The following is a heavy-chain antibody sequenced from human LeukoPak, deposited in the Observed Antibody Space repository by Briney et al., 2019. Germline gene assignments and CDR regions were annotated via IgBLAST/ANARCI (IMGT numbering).Heavy chain of an antibody. J-gene: IGHJ3*02. Sequence: GGSLRLSCAASGFTFSNYAMSWVRQAPGMGLEGGSTISGSGDSTYYADSVKGRFTLHRDNSTNKMYLQMNTLRAEDTAVYYCAKNLWFGELLLGGAFDMWGQGTMVTVSS. CDR2: ISGSGDST. V-gene: IGHV3-23*01. CDR1: GFTFSNYA. D-gene: IGHD3-10*01. CDR3: AKNLWFGELLLGGAFDM.